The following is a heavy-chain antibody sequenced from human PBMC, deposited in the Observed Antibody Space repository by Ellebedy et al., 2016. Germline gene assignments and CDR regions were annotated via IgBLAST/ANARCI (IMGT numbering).Heavy chain of an antibody. J-gene: IGHJ4*02. CDR1: GGSISSSSYY. CDR2: IYYSGST. V-gene: IGHV4-39*07. Sequence: SETLSLTCTVSGGSISSSSYYWGWIRQPPGKGLEWIGSIYYSGSTYYNPSLKSRVTISVATSKNQFSLKLSSVTAADTAVYYCARGRDEAKTGYWGQGTLVTVSS. D-gene: IGHD6-6*01. CDR3: ARGRDEAKTGY.